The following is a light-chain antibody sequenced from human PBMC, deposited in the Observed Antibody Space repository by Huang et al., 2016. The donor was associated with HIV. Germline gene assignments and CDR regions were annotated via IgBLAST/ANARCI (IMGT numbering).Light chain of an antibody. J-gene: IGKJ1*01. Sequence: EIVMTQSPATLSVSPGERATLSCRASQSVDSNLAWYQQRRGQAPRLLIYGASTRATGIPARVSGSGSGTEFTLTISSLQSEDVAVYFCQQYNKWPPLTFGQGTKVEMK. CDR1: QSVDSN. CDR2: GAS. V-gene: IGKV3-15*01. CDR3: QQYNKWPPLT.